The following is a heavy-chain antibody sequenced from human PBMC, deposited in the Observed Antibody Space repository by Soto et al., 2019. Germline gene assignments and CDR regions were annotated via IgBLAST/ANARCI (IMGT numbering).Heavy chain of an antibody. J-gene: IGHJ4*02. V-gene: IGHV1-69*01. CDR1: GGAFNNYV. CDR3: ATEGFSGSFLPY. CDR2: IIPLSGTP. Sequence: QVQLVQSGAEVKKPGSSVKVSCKASGGAFNNYVVIWVRQAPGQGLEWMGGIIPLSGTPKYVQKFQGRVTITADGSTSTAYMELKSLRSEDTAMYYCATEGFSGSFLPYWGQGSLVTVSS. D-gene: IGHD1-26*01.